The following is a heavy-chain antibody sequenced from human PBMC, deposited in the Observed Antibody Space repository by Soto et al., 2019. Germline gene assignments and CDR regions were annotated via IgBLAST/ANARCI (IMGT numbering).Heavy chain of an antibody. CDR1: GDSISSGGYS. D-gene: IGHD3-22*01. CDR2: TYHSGGT. CDR3: ARDSLSGYYFDY. J-gene: IGHJ4*02. Sequence: QLQLQESGSGLVKPSQTLSLTCVVSGDSISSGGYSWNWIRQPPGKGLEWIGHTYHSGGTLYNPSLDSRVTISVDTSKNKFSLRLTSVTAADTAVYYCARDSLSGYYFDYWGQGTLVTVSS. V-gene: IGHV4-30-2*01.